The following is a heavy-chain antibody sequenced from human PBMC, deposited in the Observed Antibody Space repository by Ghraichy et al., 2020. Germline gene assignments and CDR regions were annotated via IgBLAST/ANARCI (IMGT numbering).Heavy chain of an antibody. V-gene: IGHV3-7*01. Sequence: GGSLRLSCAASGFTFSSYWMSWVRQAPGKGLEWVANIKQDGSEKYYVDSVKGRFTISRDNAKNSLYLQMNSLRAEDTAVYYCARRYSRYYYGMDVWGQGTKVTVSS. CDR1: GFTFSSYW. D-gene: IGHD5-18*01. CDR2: IKQDGSEK. CDR3: ARRYSRYYYGMDV. J-gene: IGHJ6*02.